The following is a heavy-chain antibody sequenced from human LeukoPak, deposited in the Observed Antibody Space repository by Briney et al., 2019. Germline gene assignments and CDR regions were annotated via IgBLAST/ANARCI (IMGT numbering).Heavy chain of an antibody. CDR1: GGSISSSSCY. Sequence: SETLSLTCTVSGGSISSSSCYWGWIRQPPGKGLEWIGSIYYSGSTYYNPSLKSRVTISVDTSKNQFSLKLSSVTAADTAVYYCARVNSEHYYYYMDVWGKGTTVTVSS. D-gene: IGHD5-18*01. CDR2: IYYSGST. CDR3: ARVNSEHYYYYMDV. J-gene: IGHJ6*03. V-gene: IGHV4-39*07.